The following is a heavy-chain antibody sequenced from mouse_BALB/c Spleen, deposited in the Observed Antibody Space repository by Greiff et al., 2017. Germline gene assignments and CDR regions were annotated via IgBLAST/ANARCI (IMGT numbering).Heavy chain of an antibody. CDR1: GFSLTSYG. J-gene: IGHJ4*01. V-gene: IGHV2-6-2*01. Sequence: VKLMESGPDLVAPSQSLSITCTVSGFSLTSYGVHWVRQPPGKGLEWLVVIWSDGSTTYNSALKSRLSISKDNSKSQVFLKMNSLQTDDTAMYYCARHVGYGNYNYAMDYWGQGTSVTVSS. CDR2: IWSDGST. D-gene: IGHD2-1*01. CDR3: ARHVGYGNYNYAMDY.